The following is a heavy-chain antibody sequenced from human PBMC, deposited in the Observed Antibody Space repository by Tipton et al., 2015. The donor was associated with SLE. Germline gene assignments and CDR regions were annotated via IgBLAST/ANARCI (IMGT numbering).Heavy chain of an antibody. CDR2: IDPSDSYT. V-gene: IGHV5-10-1*01. Sequence: QSGAEVKKPGESLRISCKGSGYSFTSYWISWVRQMPGKGLEWMGKIDPSDSYTNYSPSFQGHVTISADKSISTAYLQWSSLKASDTAMYYCAIFGYYDSSGYYYVPDDYWGQGTLVTVSS. J-gene: IGHJ4*02. CDR3: AIFGYYDSSGYYYVPDDY. CDR1: GYSFTSYW. D-gene: IGHD3-22*01.